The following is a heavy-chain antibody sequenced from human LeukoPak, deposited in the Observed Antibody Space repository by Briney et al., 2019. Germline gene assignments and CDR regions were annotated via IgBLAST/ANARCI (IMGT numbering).Heavy chain of an antibody. CDR3: ARDWAALTYCGGDCYGGYFDY. J-gene: IGHJ4*02. D-gene: IGHD2-21*02. Sequence: SVKVSCKASGGTFSSYAISWVRQAPGQGLEWMGRIIPIFGTANYAQKFQGRFTITTDESTSTVYMELSSLRSEDTAVYYCARDWAALTYCGGDCYGGYFDYWGQGTLVTVSS. V-gene: IGHV1-69*05. CDR1: GGTFSSYA. CDR2: IIPIFGTA.